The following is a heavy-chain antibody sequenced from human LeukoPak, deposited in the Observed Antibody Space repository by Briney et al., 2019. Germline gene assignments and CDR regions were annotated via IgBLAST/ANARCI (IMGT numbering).Heavy chain of an antibody. CDR3: ARAEPSITMVRGVIWFDP. Sequence: PSETLSLTCTVSGGSISSGGYYWSWLRQHPGEGLEWIGYIYYSGSTYYNPSLKSRVTISVDTSKNQSSLKLSSVTAADTAVYYCARAEPSITMVRGVIWFDPWGQGTLVTVSS. V-gene: IGHV4-31*03. J-gene: IGHJ5*02. D-gene: IGHD3-10*01. CDR2: IYYSGST. CDR1: GGSISSGGYY.